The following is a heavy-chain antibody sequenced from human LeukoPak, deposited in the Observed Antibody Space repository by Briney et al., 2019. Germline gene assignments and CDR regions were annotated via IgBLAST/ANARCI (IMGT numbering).Heavy chain of an antibody. CDR1: GHPISSYY. CDR2: IYTTRST. Sequence: SDTQSLPCTVSGHPISSYYWIWIRQPAGKALEWIGRIYTTRSTNYNPSFKSRVTISLDTSKNQFSLKLTSVTAADTAVYYCARSGWFGEASMLWGQGTLVTVSS. CDR3: ARSGWFGEASML. V-gene: IGHV4-4*07. D-gene: IGHD3-10*01. J-gene: IGHJ4*02.